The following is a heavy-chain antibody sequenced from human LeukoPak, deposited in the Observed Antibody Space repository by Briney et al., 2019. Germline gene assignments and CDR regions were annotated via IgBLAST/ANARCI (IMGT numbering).Heavy chain of an antibody. J-gene: IGHJ4*02. V-gene: IGHV3-74*01. CDR1: GFAFSSYW. CDR2: MNNDGSVI. D-gene: IGHD2-8*01. CDR3: ARDSPCINGVGYIDFVY. Sequence: GGSLRLSCGASGFAFSSYWTNWVRQAPGKGLVWVSGMNNDGSVINYAGSVKGRFTISRDNAENMLYLQMNSLRAEDTAVYYCARDSPCINGVGYIDFVYWGQGALVTVSS.